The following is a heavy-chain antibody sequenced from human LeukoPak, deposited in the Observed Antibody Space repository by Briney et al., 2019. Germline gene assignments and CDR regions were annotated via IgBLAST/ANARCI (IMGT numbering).Heavy chain of an antibody. V-gene: IGHV3-7*03. CDR1: GGSFSGYY. Sequence: ETLSLTCAVYGGSFSGYYWSWVRQAPGKGLEWVANIKQDGSEKYYVDSVKGRFTISRDNAKNSLYLQMNSLRAEDTAVYYCARVGLSWFGDPLDYRGQGTLVTVSS. D-gene: IGHD3-10*01. CDR2: IKQDGSEK. CDR3: ARVGLSWFGDPLDY. J-gene: IGHJ4*02.